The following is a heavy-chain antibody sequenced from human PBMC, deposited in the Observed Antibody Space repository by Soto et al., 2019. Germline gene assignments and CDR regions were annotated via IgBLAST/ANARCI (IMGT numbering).Heavy chain of an antibody. Sequence: EVQLLESGGGLVQPGGSLRLSCAASGFTFSSYAMSWVRQAPGKGLEWVSAISGSGGSTYYADSVKGRFTISRDNSKNTLYMQMNGLRAEETAVYYCAKDPIVGVPPRLFDYWGQGTLVTVSS. CDR1: GFTFSSYA. D-gene: IGHD3-22*01. CDR2: ISGSGGST. V-gene: IGHV3-23*01. CDR3: AKDPIVGVPPRLFDY. J-gene: IGHJ4*02.